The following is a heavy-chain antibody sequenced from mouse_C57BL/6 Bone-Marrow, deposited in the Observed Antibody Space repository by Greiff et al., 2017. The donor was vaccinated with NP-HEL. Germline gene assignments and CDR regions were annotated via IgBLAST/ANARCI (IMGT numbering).Heavy chain of an antibody. Sequence: VQLQQSGAELARPGASVKLSCKASGYTFTSYGISWVKQRTGQGLEWIGEIYPRSGNTYYNEKFKGKATLTADKSSSTAYMELRRLTSEDSAVYFCARSFLPYAMDYWGQGTSVTVSS. D-gene: IGHD2-1*01. CDR2: IYPRSGNT. CDR3: ARSFLPYAMDY. CDR1: GYTFTSYG. V-gene: IGHV1-81*01. J-gene: IGHJ4*01.